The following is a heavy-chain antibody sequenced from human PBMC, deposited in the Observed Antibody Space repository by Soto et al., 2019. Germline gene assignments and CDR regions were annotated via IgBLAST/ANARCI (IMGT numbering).Heavy chain of an antibody. CDR2: ISGSGGST. D-gene: IGHD2-15*01. Sequence: PGGSLRLSCAASGFTFSSYAMSWVRQAPGKGLEWVSAISGSGGSTYYADSVKGRFTISRDNSKNTLYLQMNSLRAEDTAVYYCAKPGPPRPIERSYFDYRGTGTLVTVS. CDR3: AKPGPPRPIERSYFDY. CDR1: GFTFSSYA. J-gene: IGHJ4*02. V-gene: IGHV3-23*01.